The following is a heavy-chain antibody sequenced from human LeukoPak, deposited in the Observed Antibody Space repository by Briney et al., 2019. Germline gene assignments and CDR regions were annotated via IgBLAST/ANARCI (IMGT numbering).Heavy chain of an antibody. CDR2: IYHSGST. J-gene: IGHJ5*02. CDR1: GYSISSGYY. V-gene: IGHV4-38-2*01. CDR3: ARHYGSGSHYTLNWFDP. D-gene: IGHD3-10*01. Sequence: SETLSLTCAVSGYSISSGYYWGRIRQPPGKGLEWLVRIYHSGSTYYNPSLKSRVTISVNTSKNQFSLKLSSVTAADRAVYYCARHYGSGSHYTLNWFDPWGQGTLVTVSS.